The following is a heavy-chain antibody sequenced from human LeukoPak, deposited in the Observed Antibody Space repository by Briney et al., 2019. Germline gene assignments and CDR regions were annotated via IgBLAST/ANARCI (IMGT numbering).Heavy chain of an antibody. D-gene: IGHD3-22*01. J-gene: IGHJ4*02. CDR3: VKDHLGGYYYDSSTYYFDS. V-gene: IGHV3-23*01. CDR1: GFTFNNYA. CDR2: ISGIGIST. Sequence: GGTLRLSCAASGFTFNNYAMSWVRQDPGKGLEWVSAISGIGISTYYTDSVKGRFTISRDNSRNTLYLQMSSLRAGDTAVYYCVKDHLGGYYYDSSTYYFDSWGQGTLVTVSS.